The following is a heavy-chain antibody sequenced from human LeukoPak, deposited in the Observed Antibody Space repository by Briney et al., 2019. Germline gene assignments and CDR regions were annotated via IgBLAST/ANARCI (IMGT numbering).Heavy chain of an antibody. Sequence: ASVKVSCKASGYTFTGYYMHWVRQAPGQGLEWMGWINPNSGGTNYAQKLQGRVTMTRDTSISTAYMELSRLRSDDTAVYYCARDPTARPYYYYMDVWGKGTTVTVSS. D-gene: IGHD6-6*01. CDR1: GYTFTGYY. V-gene: IGHV1-2*02. J-gene: IGHJ6*03. CDR3: ARDPTARPYYYYMDV. CDR2: INPNSGGT.